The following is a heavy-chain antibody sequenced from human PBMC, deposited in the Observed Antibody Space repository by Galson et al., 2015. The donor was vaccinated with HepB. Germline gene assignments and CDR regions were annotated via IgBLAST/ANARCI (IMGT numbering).Heavy chain of an antibody. D-gene: IGHD4-17*01. V-gene: IGHV3-9*01. CDR3: AKVLTSGESFSAPSDV. Sequence: SLRLSCAASGFDFEDYAMHWVRQAPGKGLEWVSGFSWNGARVGYADSVEGRFTVSRDNVKKTLFLQMNSVRPDDTPLYYCAKVLTSGESFSAPSDVWGQGTMVFVSS. CDR2: FSWNGARV. J-gene: IGHJ3*01. CDR1: GFDFEDYA.